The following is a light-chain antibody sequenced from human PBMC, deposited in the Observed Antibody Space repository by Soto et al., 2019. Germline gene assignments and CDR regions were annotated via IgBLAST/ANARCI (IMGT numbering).Light chain of an antibody. J-gene: IGLJ2*01. CDR3: ATWDDRLNGPV. CDR2: SND. CDR1: NSTIGSNT. Sequence: QSVLTQPLSASGTPGQRVTISCSGSNSTIGSNTVIWYQQLPGAAPKLLIYSNDQRPSGVPDRFSGSKSGTSGSLAISGLQAEDEADYYCATWDDRLNGPVFGGGTKLTVL. V-gene: IGLV1-44*01.